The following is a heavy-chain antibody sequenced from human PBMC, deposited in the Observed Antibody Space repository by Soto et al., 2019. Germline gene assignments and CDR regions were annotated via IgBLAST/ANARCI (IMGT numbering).Heavy chain of an antibody. CDR3: ARVHRYYDFWSGYEKPCYCYYGIDV. V-gene: IGHV3-74*01. CDR1: GFSFSSYW. J-gene: IGHJ6*02. D-gene: IGHD3-3*01. CDR2: INSDGSST. Sequence: EVQLVESGGGLVQPGGSLRLSCAASGFSFSSYWMHWVRQAPGKGLVWVSRINSDGSSTSYADSVKGRFTISRDNAKNSLYLKMSGLRAEDTAVYYCARVHRYYDFWSGYEKPCYCYYGIDVWGQGTTVNLSS.